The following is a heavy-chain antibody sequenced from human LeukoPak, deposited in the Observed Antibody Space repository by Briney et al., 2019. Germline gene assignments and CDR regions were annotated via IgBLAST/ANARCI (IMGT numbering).Heavy chain of an antibody. CDR1: GGSINSGGSY. D-gene: IGHD4-11*01. CDR3: ARDNGDYRSIYYYMDV. V-gene: IGHV4-31*03. CDR2: IYYSWSS. J-gene: IGHJ6*03. Sequence: PSQTLSLTCTVSGGSINSGGSYWSWIRQHPGKGLEWIGCIYYSWSSYYNPSLKSRVTLSLATSKNQFSLKLSSVTAADTAVYYCARDNGDYRSIYYYMDVWGKGTTVTVSS.